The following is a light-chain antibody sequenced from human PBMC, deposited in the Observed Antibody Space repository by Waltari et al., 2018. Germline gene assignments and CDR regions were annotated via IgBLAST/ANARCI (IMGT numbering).Light chain of an antibody. CDR3: QQYDNYWT. CDR2: RAS. J-gene: IGKJ1*01. V-gene: IGKV1-5*03. Sequence: DIQMTQSPSTLSASVGGSVTITCRASQSITNWLAWYQQKPGKAPKLLIYRASNLESGVPSRFSGSGSGTEFTLTISSLQPDDFATYYCQQYDNYWTFGQGTKVEIK. CDR1: QSITNW.